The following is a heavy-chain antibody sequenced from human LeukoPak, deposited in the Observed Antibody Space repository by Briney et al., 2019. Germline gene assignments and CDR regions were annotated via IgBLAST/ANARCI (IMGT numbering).Heavy chain of an antibody. V-gene: IGHV3-30*18. Sequence: GGSLGLSCAASGFTFSSYGMHWVRQAPGKGLEWVAVISYDGSNKYYADSVKGRFTISRDNSKNTLYLQMNSLRAEDTAVYYCAKNKGYSYGVAYYFDYWGQGTLVTVSS. J-gene: IGHJ4*02. D-gene: IGHD5-18*01. CDR3: AKNKGYSYGVAYYFDY. CDR2: ISYDGSNK. CDR1: GFTFSSYG.